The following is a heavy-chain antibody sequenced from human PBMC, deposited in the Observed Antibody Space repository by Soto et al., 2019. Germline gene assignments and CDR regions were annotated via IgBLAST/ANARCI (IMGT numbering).Heavy chain of an antibody. Sequence: GESLKISCKGSGYSFTSYWISWVRQMPGKGLEWMGRIDPSDSYTNYSPSFQGHVTISADKSISTAYLQWSSLKASDTAMYYCARQMGYCSGGSCYQLYGMDVWGQGTTVTVS. CDR1: GYSFTSYW. CDR3: ARQMGYCSGGSCYQLYGMDV. V-gene: IGHV5-10-1*01. J-gene: IGHJ6*02. CDR2: IDPSDSYT. D-gene: IGHD2-15*01.